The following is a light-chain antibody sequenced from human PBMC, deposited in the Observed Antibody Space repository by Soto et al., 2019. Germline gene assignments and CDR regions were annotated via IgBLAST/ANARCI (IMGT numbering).Light chain of an antibody. Sequence: EIVLTQSPGTLSLSPGERATLSCRASQSVSSNYLAWYQQKPGQAPRLLIYGVSSRATGIPDRFSGSGSGTDFTLTISRLEPEDFAVYYCQQYNDWPPLTFGGGTKVEIK. CDR2: GVS. CDR1: QSVSSNY. J-gene: IGKJ4*01. CDR3: QQYNDWPPLT. V-gene: IGKV3-20*01.